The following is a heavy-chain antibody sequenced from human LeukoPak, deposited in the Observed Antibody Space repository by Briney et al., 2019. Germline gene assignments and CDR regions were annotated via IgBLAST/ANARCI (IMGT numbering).Heavy chain of an antibody. CDR3: ARFIASPGPDAFDI. Sequence: PGGSLRLPCAASGITSGSYWMSWVRQASGEGLEWVANIKQDGSETYYLDSVKGRFTISRDNAQNSLYLQMNSLRADETAVYFCARFIASPGPDAFDIWGQGTLVTVSS. CDR1: GITSGSYW. J-gene: IGHJ3*02. V-gene: IGHV3-7*01. CDR2: IKQDGSET. D-gene: IGHD6-13*01.